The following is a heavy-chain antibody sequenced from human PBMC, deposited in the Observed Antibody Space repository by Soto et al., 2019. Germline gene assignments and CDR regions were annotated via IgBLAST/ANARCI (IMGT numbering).Heavy chain of an antibody. CDR3: AKTSTYDYFWGDYRYFFDS. Sequence: MXLSCAASGFPFNPHVMAWFLQAPVKGLEWVSGISGGGDRTRYADAVKGRFTISRDNSRNTVDLQMAGLRAEDTAIYYCAKTSTYDYFWGDYRYFFDSWGQGTVVTVSS. CDR1: GFPFNPHV. J-gene: IGHJ4*02. V-gene: IGHV3-23*01. CDR2: ISGGGDRT. D-gene: IGHD3-16*02.